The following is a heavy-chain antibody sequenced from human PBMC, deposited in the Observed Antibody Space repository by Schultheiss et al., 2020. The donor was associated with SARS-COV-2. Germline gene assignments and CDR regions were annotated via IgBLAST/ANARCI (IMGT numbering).Heavy chain of an antibody. J-gene: IGHJ3*02. CDR1: GFTFSHYA. D-gene: IGHD1-26*01. CDR2: ISWNSGSI. V-gene: IGHV3-9*01. CDR3: AKEGVGATGGAFDI. Sequence: GGSLRLSCAASGFTFSHYAMHWVRQAPGKGLEWVSGISWNSGSIGYADSVKGRFTISRDNAKNSLYLQMNSLRAEDTAVYYCAKEGVGATGGAFDIWGQGTMVTVSS.